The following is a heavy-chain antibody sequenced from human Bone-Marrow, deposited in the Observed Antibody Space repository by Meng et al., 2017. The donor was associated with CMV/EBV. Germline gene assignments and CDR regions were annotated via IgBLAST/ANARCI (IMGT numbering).Heavy chain of an antibody. CDR2: IYHSGST. CDR1: GGSISSNNW. V-gene: IGHV4-4*02. J-gene: IGHJ4*02. D-gene: IGHD4-23*01. CDR3: ARDLGTVAPGY. Sequence: QVQLQESGPGLVKPSGTLSLTCAVSGGSISSNNWWSWVRQPPGKGLEWIGEIYHSGSTNYNPSLESRVTISVDKSKNQLSLKLNSVTPADTAVYYCARDLGTVAPGYWGQGTLVTVSS.